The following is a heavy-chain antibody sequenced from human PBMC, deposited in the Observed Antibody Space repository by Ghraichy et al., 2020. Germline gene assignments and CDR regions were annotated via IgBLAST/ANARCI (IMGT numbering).Heavy chain of an antibody. CDR3: ARATIRDGMDV. CDR2: INHSGRT. V-gene: IGHV4-34*01. Sequence: SETLSLTCAVYGGSFSDYYWTWIRQPPGKGLEWIGEINHSGRTNCNPSLKSRVTISRDTSKNQFSLKLSSVTAADTAVYYCARATIRDGMDVWGQGTTVTGSS. CDR1: GGSFSDYY. J-gene: IGHJ6*02. D-gene: IGHD5-12*01.